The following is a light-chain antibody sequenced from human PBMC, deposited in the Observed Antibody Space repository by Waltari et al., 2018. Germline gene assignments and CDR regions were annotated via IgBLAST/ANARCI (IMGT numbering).Light chain of an antibody. J-gene: IGLJ2*01. CDR1: SSDVGGYNY. Sequence: QSALTQPPSASGSPGQSVTISCTGTSSDVGGYNYVSWYQQHPGKAPKVMIYEVNKRPSGAPDRFSGSKSGNTASLTVSWLQAEDEAEYYCSSYAGSNNLLFGGGTKLTVL. V-gene: IGLV2-8*01. CDR3: SSYAGSNNLL. CDR2: EVN.